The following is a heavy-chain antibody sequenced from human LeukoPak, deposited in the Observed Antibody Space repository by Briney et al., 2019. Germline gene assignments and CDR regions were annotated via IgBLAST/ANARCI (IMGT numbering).Heavy chain of an antibody. CDR3: AREHPRGEVDDFDY. CDR2: ISSSGST. D-gene: IGHD3-16*01. CDR1: DGSISSGHYY. J-gene: IGHJ4*02. V-gene: IGHV4-61*02. Sequence: PSQTLSLTCTVSDGSISSGHYYWNWVRQPAGKGLEWIGRISSSGSTTYSPSLKSRVTMSLDTSKDQFSLKLTSVTAADTAVYYCAREHPRGEVDDFDYWGQGTLVTVSS.